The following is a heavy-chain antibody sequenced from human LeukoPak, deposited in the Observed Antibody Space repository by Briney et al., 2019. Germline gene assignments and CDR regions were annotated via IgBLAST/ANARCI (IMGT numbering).Heavy chain of an antibody. CDR1: GFSFSSYR. V-gene: IGHV3-21*06. CDR2: VSNSGDYI. CDR3: ARDGVAELMSALDY. D-gene: IGHD1-26*01. J-gene: IGHJ4*02. Sequence: PGGSLRLSCAASGFSFSSYRMNWVRQAPGKGLEWVSSVSNSGDYIHYADSVKGRFTISRDNAKNSLYLQMNSLRAEDTAVYYCARDGVAELMSALDYWGQGILVTVSS.